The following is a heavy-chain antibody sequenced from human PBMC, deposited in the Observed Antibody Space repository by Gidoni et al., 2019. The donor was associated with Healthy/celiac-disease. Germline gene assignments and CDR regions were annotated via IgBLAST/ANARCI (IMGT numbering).Heavy chain of an antibody. Sequence: EVQLVESGGGLVKPGGSLRLSCAASGFTFSSYSMNWVRQAPGKGLEGVSSISSSSSYIYYAASVKGRFTISRDNAKNSLYLQMNSLRAEDTAVYYCARVHSGYDFDYWGQGTLVTVSS. CDR2: ISSSSSYI. CDR3: ARVHSGYDFDY. J-gene: IGHJ4*02. D-gene: IGHD5-12*01. V-gene: IGHV3-21*01. CDR1: GFTFSSYS.